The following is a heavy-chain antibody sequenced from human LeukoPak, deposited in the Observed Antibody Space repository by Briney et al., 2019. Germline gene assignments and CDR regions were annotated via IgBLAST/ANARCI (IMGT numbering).Heavy chain of an antibody. J-gene: IGHJ4*02. V-gene: IGHV1-18*01. CDR1: GYSFPSYG. Sequence: ASVKVSCKASGYSFPSYGISWVRQAPGQGPEWMGWISPYNDNSNYAQKLQGRATLTTDTSTSTAYMELRSLRSDDTAVYYCARHFYGSGTYYHFDYWGQGTLVTVSS. CDR2: ISPYNDNS. D-gene: IGHD3-10*01. CDR3: ARHFYGSGTYYHFDY.